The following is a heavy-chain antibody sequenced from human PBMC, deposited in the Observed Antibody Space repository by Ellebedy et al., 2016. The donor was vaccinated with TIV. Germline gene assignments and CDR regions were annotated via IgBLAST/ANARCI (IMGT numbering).Heavy chain of an antibody. CDR3: AKLPVAYNWNYADDY. J-gene: IGHJ4*02. CDR1: GISIRSYA. V-gene: IGHV3-23*01. Sequence: GESLKISCAASGISIRSYAMSWVRQAPGKGLEWVSTIGGTGGTTYYRESVKGRFTVSRDTSRNTLYLQMSSLRAEDTAVYYCAKLPVAYNWNYADDYWGQGTLVTVSS. D-gene: IGHD1-7*01. CDR2: IGGTGGTT.